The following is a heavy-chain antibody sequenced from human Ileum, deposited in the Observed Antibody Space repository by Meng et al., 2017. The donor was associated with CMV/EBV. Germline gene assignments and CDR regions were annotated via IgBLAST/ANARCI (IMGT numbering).Heavy chain of an antibody. D-gene: IGHD2-8*01. J-gene: IGHJ4*02. Sequence: SNSIAWVRLAPVRCLEWVSFGSGGGSKTFFADSMTGLFTISIDYSKTTLYLRMDSLSAEYTAVYYCAKEPWVSCINGVCYRNFLDSWGQGTLVTVSS. CDR3: AKEPWVSCINGVCYRNFLDS. CDR2: GSGGGSKT. CDR1: SNS. V-gene: IGHV3-23*01.